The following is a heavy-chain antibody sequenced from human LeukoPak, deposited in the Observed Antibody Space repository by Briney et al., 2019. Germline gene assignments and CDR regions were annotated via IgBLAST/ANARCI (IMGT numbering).Heavy chain of an antibody. CDR2: INSSGGST. Sequence: ASVKVSCKASGYAFTNYYMHWVRQAPGQGLEWMGVINSSGGSTTYAQKFQGRVTMTRDTSTSTVYMELSSLRSEDTAVYYCARDVFGLDYWGQGTLVTVSS. V-gene: IGHV1-46*01. D-gene: IGHD3-10*01. J-gene: IGHJ4*02. CDR1: GYAFTNYY. CDR3: ARDVFGLDY.